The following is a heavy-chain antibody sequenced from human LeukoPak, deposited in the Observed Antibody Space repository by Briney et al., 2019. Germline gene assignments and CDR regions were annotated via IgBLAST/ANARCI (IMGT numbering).Heavy chain of an antibody. V-gene: IGHV1-18*01. D-gene: IGHD3-22*01. CDR3: AREYYYDSSGDDAFDI. CDR2: ISAYNGNT. J-gene: IGHJ3*02. CDR1: GGTFSSYA. Sequence: GASVKVSCKASGGTFSSYAISWVRQAPGQGLEWMGWISAYNGNTNYAQKLQGRVTMTTDTSTSTAYMELRSLRSDDTAVYYCAREYYYDSSGDDAFDIWGQGTMVTVSS.